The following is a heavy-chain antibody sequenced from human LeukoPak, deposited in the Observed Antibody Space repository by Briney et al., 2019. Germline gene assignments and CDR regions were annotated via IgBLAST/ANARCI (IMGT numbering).Heavy chain of an antibody. CDR2: IYHSGST. CDR1: GDSIRSYY. V-gene: IGHV4-59*08. Sequence: SETLSLTCSVSGDSIRSYYWSWIRQSPGKGLEWIGYIYHSGSTAYNPSLKSRVTISIDTSKNQFSLKLSSVTAADTAVYYCARLVDYYDSRGYFDSWGQGTLVTVSS. J-gene: IGHJ4*02. CDR3: ARLVDYYDSRGYFDS. D-gene: IGHD3-22*01.